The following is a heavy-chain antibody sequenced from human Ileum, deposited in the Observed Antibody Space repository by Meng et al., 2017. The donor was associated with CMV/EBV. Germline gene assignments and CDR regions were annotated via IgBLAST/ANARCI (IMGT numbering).Heavy chain of an antibody. CDR1: GFTFSSYA. D-gene: IGHD3-10*01. CDR3: ARGRQSCNNRICHVTWFDP. Sequence: GESLKISCAASGFTFSSYAMHWVRQAPGKGLEYVSAISSNGGSTYYADSVKGRFTISRDNSKNTLYLQMGSLRAEDTAFYYCARGRQSCNNRICHVTWFDPWGQGTLVTVSS. V-gene: IGHV3-64*02. CDR2: ISSNGGST. J-gene: IGHJ5*02.